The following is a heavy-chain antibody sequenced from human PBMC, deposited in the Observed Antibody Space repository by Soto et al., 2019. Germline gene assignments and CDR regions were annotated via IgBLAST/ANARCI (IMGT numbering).Heavy chain of an antibody. CDR2: INHSGST. D-gene: IGHD2-21*02. Sequence: QVQLQQWGAGLLKPSETLSLTCAVYGGSFSGYYWSWIRQPPGKGLEWIGEINHSGSTNYNPSLKSRVTISVDTSKNQFSLKLSSVTAEDTAVYYCARGGYCGGDCYVPYWGQGTLVTVSS. J-gene: IGHJ4*02. CDR1: GGSFSGYY. V-gene: IGHV4-34*01. CDR3: ARGGYCGGDCYVPY.